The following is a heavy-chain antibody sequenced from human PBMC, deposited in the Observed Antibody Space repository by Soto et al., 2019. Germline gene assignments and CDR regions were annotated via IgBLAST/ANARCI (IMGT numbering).Heavy chain of an antibody. CDR2: INPDSGGT. J-gene: IGHJ4*02. CDR3: GWFGGKYDF. CDR1: GYTCTVYY. D-gene: IGHD3-3*01. V-gene: IGHV1-2*02. Sequence: SVKVSCKASGYTCTVYYIHWVRQVPGQWLDWMGWINPDSGGTNFAQKFQGRLTMTRDTSISTAYMELSRVRSDDTAVYYCGWFGGKYDFWGQGSLVTVSS.